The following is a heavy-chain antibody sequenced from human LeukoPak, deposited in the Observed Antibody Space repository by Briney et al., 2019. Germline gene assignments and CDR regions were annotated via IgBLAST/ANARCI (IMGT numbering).Heavy chain of an antibody. CDR3: ARSLVGSYGPYYYYYYMDV. CDR1: GGSISSSSYY. CDR2: IYYSGST. D-gene: IGHD5-18*01. V-gene: IGHV4-39*07. Sequence: SETLSLTCTVSGGSISSSSYYWGWIRQPPGKGLEWIGSIYYSGSTNYNPSLKSRVTISVDTSKNQFSLKLSSVTAADTAVYYCARSLVGSYGPYYYYYYMDVWGKGTTVTVSS. J-gene: IGHJ6*03.